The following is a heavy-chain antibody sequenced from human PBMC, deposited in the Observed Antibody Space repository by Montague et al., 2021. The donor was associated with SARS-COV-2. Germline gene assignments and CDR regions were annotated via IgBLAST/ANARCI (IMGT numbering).Heavy chain of an antibody. Sequence: SLILSCAASAFTVSSSALHLVRQAPGKGLEWVADISHAGSYKYYXNSVKVRFTISRDNSKNTLYLDLNSLRAEDTALYYCARDLESTGYFDPYYYHGMDVWGQGTTVTVSS. CDR1: AFTVSSSA. V-gene: IGHV3-30*04. CDR2: ISHAGSYK. J-gene: IGHJ6*02. CDR3: ARDLESTGYFDPYYYHGMDV. D-gene: IGHD3-9*01.